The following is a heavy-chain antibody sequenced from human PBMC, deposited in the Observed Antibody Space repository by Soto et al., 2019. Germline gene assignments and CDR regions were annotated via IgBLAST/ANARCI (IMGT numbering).Heavy chain of an antibody. CDR2: ISAYNGNT. V-gene: IGHV1-18*01. J-gene: IGHJ6*02. CDR3: ARIRFLEWLLPYYYYYGMDV. CDR1: GYTFTSYG. Sequence: ASVKVSCKASGYTFTSYGVSWVRQVPGQGLEWMGWISAYNGNTNYAQKLQGRVTMTTDTSTGTAYMELRSLRSDDTAVYYCARIRFLEWLLPYYYYYGMDVWGQGTTVTVSS. D-gene: IGHD3-3*01.